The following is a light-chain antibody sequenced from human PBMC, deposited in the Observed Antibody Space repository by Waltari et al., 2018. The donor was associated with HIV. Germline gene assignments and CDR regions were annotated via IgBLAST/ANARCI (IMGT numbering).Light chain of an antibody. CDR1: TSDVGGYKY. CDR2: EVS. J-gene: IGLJ1*01. CDR3: SSYTSRNTRV. V-gene: IGLV2-14*01. Sequence: QSALTQPAYVSGSPGQSITISCTGTTSDVGGYKYVSWYQQTPDKAPKLVVYEVSNRPSGISIRFSGSKSGNTASLTISGLQAEDEADYYCSSYTSRNTRVFGTGTKVTVL.